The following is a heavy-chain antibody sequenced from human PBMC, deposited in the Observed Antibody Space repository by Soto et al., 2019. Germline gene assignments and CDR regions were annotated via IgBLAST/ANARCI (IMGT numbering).Heavy chain of an antibody. V-gene: IGHV1-2*02. CDR3: ARGGGVGVAGSAAFDM. D-gene: IGHD3-3*01. CDR2: INPATGAA. J-gene: IGHJ3*02. CDR1: GYPVTAYY. Sequence: QLHLVQSGAVVKKPGASVTVSCSASGYPVTAYYMHWVRQAPGRGLEWMGGINPATGAAKYTQTFQGRVTMARDTSTSTVFMEPSGLTSEDTAVFLCARGGGVGVAGSAAFDMWGQGTLVTVSS.